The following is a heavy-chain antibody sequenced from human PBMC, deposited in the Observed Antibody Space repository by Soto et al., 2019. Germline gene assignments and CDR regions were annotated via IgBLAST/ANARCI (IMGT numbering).Heavy chain of an antibody. CDR2: ISYSGST. J-gene: IGHJ4*01. CDR3: ATLPDYADPNAGF. D-gene: IGHD4-17*01. Sequence: SETLSLTCTFSGDSISSSKYYWGWIRHSPGNGRECRGSISYSGSTYYTSPLRRRVTFSVATSNSHFSLMLSSMTAADTAVYYCATLPDYADPNAGFWGHGILVTVSS. CDR1: GDSISSSKYY. V-gene: IGHV4-39*02.